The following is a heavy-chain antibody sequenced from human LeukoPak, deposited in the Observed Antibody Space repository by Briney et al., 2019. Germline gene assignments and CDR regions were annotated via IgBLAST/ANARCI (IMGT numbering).Heavy chain of an antibody. CDR3: ANYGADTGGLDY. Sequence: GGSLRLSCAASGFSFSDYWMTWVRQAPGKGLEWVANIRPDGVVKNYVDSVKGRFTISRDNAMNSLYLQMNSLRAEDRAVYYCANYGADTGGLDYWGQGTLVTVSS. V-gene: IGHV3-7*01. CDR1: GFSFSDYW. D-gene: IGHD4-17*01. CDR2: IRPDGVVK. J-gene: IGHJ4*02.